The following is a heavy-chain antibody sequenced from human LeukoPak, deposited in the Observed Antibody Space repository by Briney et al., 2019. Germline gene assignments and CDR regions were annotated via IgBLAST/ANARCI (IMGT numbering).Heavy chain of an antibody. CDR3: ARVVWGGYSYGPWGPRGMDV. V-gene: IGHV1-8*01. CDR1: GYTFTSYD. J-gene: IGHJ4*02. Sequence: ASVKVSCKASGYTFTSYDINWVRQATGQGLEWMGWMNPNSGNTGYAQKFQGRVTMTRNTSISTAYMELSSLRSEDTAVYYCARVVWGGYSYGPWGPRGMDVWGQGTLVTVSS. CDR2: MNPNSGNT. D-gene: IGHD5-18*01.